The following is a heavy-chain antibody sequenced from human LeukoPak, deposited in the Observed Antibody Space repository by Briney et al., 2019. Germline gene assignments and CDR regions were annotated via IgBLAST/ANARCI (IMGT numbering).Heavy chain of an antibody. CDR3: ARHGRGAAAGSDY. D-gene: IGHD6-13*01. V-gene: IGHV4-59*08. J-gene: IGHJ4*02. Sequence: PETLSLTCTVSGGSISNYYWSWIRQPPGKGLEWIGYIYYSGSTNYNPSLKSRVTISVDTSKNQFSLKLSSVTAADTAVYYCARHGRGAAAGSDYWGQGTLVTVSS. CDR1: GGSISNYY. CDR2: IYYSGST.